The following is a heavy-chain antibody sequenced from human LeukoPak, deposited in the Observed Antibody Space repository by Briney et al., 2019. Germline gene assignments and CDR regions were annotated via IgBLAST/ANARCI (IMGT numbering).Heavy chain of an antibody. V-gene: IGHV3-66*01. Sequence: GGSLRLSCAASGFTVSSNYMGWVRQAPGKGLEWVSVIYSGGDTYYADSVKGRFTISRDNSKNMIYLEMTSLKAEDTAVYYCAKATIFGVVFDYWGQGTLVTVSS. J-gene: IGHJ4*02. D-gene: IGHD3-3*01. CDR3: AKATIFGVVFDY. CDR2: IYSGGDT. CDR1: GFTVSSNY.